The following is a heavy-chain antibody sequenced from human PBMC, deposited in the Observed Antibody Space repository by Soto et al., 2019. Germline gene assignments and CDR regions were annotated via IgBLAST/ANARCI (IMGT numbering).Heavy chain of an antibody. CDR2: IWYDGSYK. CDR3: AKNVWGITIFGGMDV. J-gene: IGHJ6*02. V-gene: IGHV3-33*06. D-gene: IGHD3-9*01. Sequence: GGSLRLSCAASGFTFSSYGMHWVRQAPGKGLEWVAVIWYDGSYKYYADSVKGRFTISRDNSKNTLYLQMNSLRAEDTAVYYCAKNVWGITIFGGMDVWGQGTTVTVSS. CDR1: GFTFSSYG.